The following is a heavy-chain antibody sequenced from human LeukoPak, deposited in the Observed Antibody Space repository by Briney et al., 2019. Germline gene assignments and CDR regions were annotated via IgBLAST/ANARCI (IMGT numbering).Heavy chain of an antibody. V-gene: IGHV4-59*01. CDR3: ARGGPYDSSGYYYV. CDR2: IYYSGST. J-gene: IGHJ4*02. CDR1: GGSISSYY. D-gene: IGHD3-22*01. Sequence: SETLSLTCTVSGGSISSYYWSWIRQPPGKGLEWIGYIYYSGSTNYNPSLKSRVTISVDTSKNQLSLKLSSVTAADTAVYYCARGGPYDSSGYYYVWGQGTLVTVSS.